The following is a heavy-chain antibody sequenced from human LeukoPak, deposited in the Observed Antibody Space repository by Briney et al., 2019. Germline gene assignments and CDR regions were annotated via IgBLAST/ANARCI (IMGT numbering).Heavy chain of an antibody. D-gene: IGHD6-19*01. CDR2: IAPNSGGS. CDR3: ARAHTTGWY. Sequence: ASVKVSCKTSGYRFGDYLQWMRQAPGQGLEWMGWIAPNSGGSNYAQNFQGRVTMAWDTSITTTYMELSRLTSDDTAVYYCARAHTTGWYWGQGTQVTVSS. V-gene: IGHV1-2*02. CDR1: GYRFGDY. J-gene: IGHJ4*02.